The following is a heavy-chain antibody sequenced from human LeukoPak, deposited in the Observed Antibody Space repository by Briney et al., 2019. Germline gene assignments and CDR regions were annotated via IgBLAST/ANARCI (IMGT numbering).Heavy chain of an antibody. V-gene: IGHV3-21*01. J-gene: IGHJ4*02. CDR1: GFTFSSYS. Sequence: GSLRLSCAASGFTFSSYSMNWVRQAPGKGLEWVSSISSSSSYIYYADSVKGRFTISRDNAKNSLYLQMNSLRAEDTAVYYCARDIVVVPAANRLDYWGQGTLVTVSS. D-gene: IGHD2-2*01. CDR2: ISSSSSYI. CDR3: ARDIVVVPAANRLDY.